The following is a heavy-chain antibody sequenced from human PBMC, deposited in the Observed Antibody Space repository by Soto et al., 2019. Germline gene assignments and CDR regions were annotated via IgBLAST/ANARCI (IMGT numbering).Heavy chain of an antibody. CDR3: ARDDSNNDYDSYGRDD. CDR1: CYTIPSYG. D-gene: IGHD4-4*01. CDR2: ISAYNGNT. J-gene: IGHJ6*01. V-gene: IGHV1-18*04. Sequence: KPSCKASCYTIPSYGISWVRQAPGQGLEWMGWISAYNGNTNYAQKLQGRVTMTTDTSTSTAYMELRSLRSDDTAVYYCARDDSNNDYDSYGRDDCGQGTTVTDAS.